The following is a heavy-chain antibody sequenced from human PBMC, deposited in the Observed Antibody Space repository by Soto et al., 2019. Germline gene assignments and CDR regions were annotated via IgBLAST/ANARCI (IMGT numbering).Heavy chain of an antibody. CDR3: VMASYSDFWNTYYTGAGAFDF. V-gene: IGHV3-9*01. CDR2: ISWNRATI. Sequence: EVQLVESGGGLVQPGRSLRISCAASGFTFGDYAMHLVRLVPGRGLEWVSGISWNRATIEYADSVKGRFTISSYNAKNSLYLQMDSLRAEDEALYFCVMASYSDFWNTYYTGAGAFDFWGQGTMVTVSS. D-gene: IGHD3-3*01. J-gene: IGHJ3*01. CDR1: GFTFGDYA.